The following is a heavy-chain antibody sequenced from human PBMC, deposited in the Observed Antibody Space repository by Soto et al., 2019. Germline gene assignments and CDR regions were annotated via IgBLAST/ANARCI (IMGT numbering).Heavy chain of an antibody. J-gene: IGHJ6*03. CDR3: ATGVHRVGDYYYMDV. V-gene: IGHV1-58*01. CDR2: IVPGNGKT. CDR1: GFTFTSSA. Sequence: SVKVSCKASGFTFTSSAVQWVRQARGQGLEWIGGIVPGNGKTNYAQKFQGRVTMTEDTSTDTAYMELSSLRSEDTAVYYCATGVHRVGDYYYMDVWGKGTTVTVSS. D-gene: IGHD3-10*01.